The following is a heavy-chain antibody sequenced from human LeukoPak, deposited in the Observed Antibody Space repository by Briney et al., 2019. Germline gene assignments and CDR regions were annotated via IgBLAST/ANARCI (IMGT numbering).Heavy chain of an antibody. CDR2: IYYSGRT. CDR1: GGSISNYY. Sequence: PSETLSLTCTVSGGSISNYYWSWIRQPPGKGLEWIAYIYYSGRTNYNPSLKSRVTMSVDTSKNQFSLKLSSVTAADTAVYYCARVSSSWYQDWYFDLWGRGTLVTVSS. CDR3: ARVSSSWYQDWYFDL. J-gene: IGHJ2*01. D-gene: IGHD6-13*01. V-gene: IGHV4-59*12.